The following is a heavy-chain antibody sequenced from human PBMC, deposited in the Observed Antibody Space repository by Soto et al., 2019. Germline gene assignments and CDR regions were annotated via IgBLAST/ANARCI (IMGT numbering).Heavy chain of an antibody. Sequence: GGSLRLSCAASEFTFDKYYMTWVRQAPGKGPEWVANIKPDGSEQYYVDSVKGRFTISRDNANNSLYLQMNSLRAEDTAVYFCARGNWKYYYGFDVWGQGTTVTVSS. V-gene: IGHV3-7*01. CDR2: IKPDGSEQ. CDR1: EFTFDKYY. J-gene: IGHJ6*02. D-gene: IGHD1-20*01. CDR3: ARGNWKYYYGFDV.